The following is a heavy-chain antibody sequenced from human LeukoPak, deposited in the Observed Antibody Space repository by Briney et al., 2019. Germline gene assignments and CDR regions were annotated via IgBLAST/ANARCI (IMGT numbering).Heavy chain of an antibody. J-gene: IGHJ4*02. Sequence: SGPTLVNPPQTLTLTCTFSAFSLSLPGVAVGWTRHPPGKALGGLAVHYWNNDKSYSPSLKSRLTITKDSSKNQVILIMTNMDPVDTATYYCAHKGRGSGSFTMWGQGTLVTVSS. CDR3: AHKGRGSGSFTM. CDR2: HYWNNDK. V-gene: IGHV2-5*01. D-gene: IGHD3-10*01. CDR1: AFSLSLPGVA.